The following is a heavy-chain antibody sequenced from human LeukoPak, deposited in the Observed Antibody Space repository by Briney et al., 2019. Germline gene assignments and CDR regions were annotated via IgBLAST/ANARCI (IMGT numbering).Heavy chain of an antibody. CDR3: ARDITIFGMGDY. Sequence: GASVKVSCKASGYTFTSYGISWVRQAPGQGLEWMGWISAYNGNTNYAQKLQGRVTMTRDTSISTAYMALSRLKYDDTAVYYCARDITIFGMGDYWGQGTLVTVSS. CDR2: ISAYNGNT. V-gene: IGHV1-18*01. D-gene: IGHD3-3*01. CDR1: GYTFTSYG. J-gene: IGHJ4*02.